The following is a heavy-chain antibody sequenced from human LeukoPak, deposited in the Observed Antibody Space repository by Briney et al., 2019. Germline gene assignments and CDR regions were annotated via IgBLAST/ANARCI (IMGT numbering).Heavy chain of an antibody. CDR3: ARGGYGDKNLAYGMDV. CDR1: GGTFSSYA. Sequence: GASVKVSCKASGGTFSSYAISWVRQAPGQGLEWMGRIIPIFGIANYAQKFQGRVTITADKSTSTAYMELSSLRSEDTAVYYCARGGYGDKNLAYGMDVWGKGTTVTVSS. D-gene: IGHD4-17*01. V-gene: IGHV1-69*04. CDR2: IIPIFGIA. J-gene: IGHJ6*04.